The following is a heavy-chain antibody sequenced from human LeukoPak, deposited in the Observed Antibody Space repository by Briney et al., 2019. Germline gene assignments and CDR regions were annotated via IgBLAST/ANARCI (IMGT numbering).Heavy chain of an antibody. J-gene: IGHJ4*02. CDR1: GFPFSIYW. CDR2: IKQDASEK. Sequence: TGGSLRLCCAASGFPFSIYWMGWVRQAPGKGLEWVANIKQDASEKYYVDSVKVRFTISRDNAKNSLYLQMNSLRAEDTAVYYCASLGYDFWSGSKHQYYFDYWGQGTLVTVSS. V-gene: IGHV3-7*01. CDR3: ASLGYDFWSGSKHQYYFDY. D-gene: IGHD3-3*01.